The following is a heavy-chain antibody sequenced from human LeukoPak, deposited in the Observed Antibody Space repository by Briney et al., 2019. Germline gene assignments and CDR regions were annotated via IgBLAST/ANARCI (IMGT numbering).Heavy chain of an antibody. CDR3: ARGVSYYDSSGYYNEYFQH. CDR2: LHHSGST. V-gene: IGHV4-34*01. J-gene: IGHJ1*01. CDR1: GGYFSGYF. Sequence: SDPLPHTHAVYGGYFSGYFWSWIRQPPGKGLEWIGLLHHSGSTNYNPSLKSRVTISVDTSKNQFSLKLSSVTAADTAVYYCARGVSYYDSSGYYNEYFQHWGQGTLVTVSS. D-gene: IGHD3-22*01.